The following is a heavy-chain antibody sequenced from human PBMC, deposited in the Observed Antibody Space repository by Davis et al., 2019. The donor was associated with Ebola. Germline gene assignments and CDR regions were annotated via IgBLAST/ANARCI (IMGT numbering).Heavy chain of an antibody. Sequence: GESLKISCAASGFTFSSYWMSWVRQAPGKGLVWVSRINSDGSSTSYADSVKGRFTISRDNAKNTLYLQMNSLRAEDAAVYYCAKANRCSSTSCYWGYYYYGMDVWGQGTTVTVSS. CDR2: INSDGSST. CDR1: GFTFSSYW. D-gene: IGHD2-2*01. V-gene: IGHV3-74*01. CDR3: AKANRCSSTSCYWGYYYYGMDV. J-gene: IGHJ6*02.